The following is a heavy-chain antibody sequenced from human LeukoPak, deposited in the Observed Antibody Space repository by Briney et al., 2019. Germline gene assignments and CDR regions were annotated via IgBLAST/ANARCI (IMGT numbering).Heavy chain of an antibody. CDR3: ARGVTHKWGYFDY. CDR2: MSHDGSNK. Sequence: GRSLRLSCAASGFTFSSYAMHWVRQAPGKGLEWVAVMSHDGSNKYYGDSVKGRFTISRDNSKNTLYLQMNSLRAEDTAVYYCARGVTHKWGYFDYWGQGTLVTVSS. V-gene: IGHV3-30*03. CDR1: GFTFSSYA. J-gene: IGHJ4*02. D-gene: IGHD7-27*01.